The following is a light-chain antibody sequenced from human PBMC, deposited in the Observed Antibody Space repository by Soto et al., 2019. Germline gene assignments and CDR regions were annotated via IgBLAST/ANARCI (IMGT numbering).Light chain of an antibody. CDR3: QQYGSSAPIT. V-gene: IGKV3-20*01. Sequence: EIVLTQSPGTLSLSPWERSTLSFSSIQTVTSTSLAWYQQKPGQAPRLLIYDASNRATGIPDRFSGSGSETDFTLTISRLEPEDFALYYCQQYGSSAPITFGQGTRLEIK. CDR2: DAS. J-gene: IGKJ5*01. CDR1: QTVTSTS.